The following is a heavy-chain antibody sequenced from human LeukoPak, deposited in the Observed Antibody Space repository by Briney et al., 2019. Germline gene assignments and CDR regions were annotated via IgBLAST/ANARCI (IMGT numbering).Heavy chain of an antibody. D-gene: IGHD7-27*01. CDR3: ARQNWGIDY. V-gene: IGHV3-23*01. J-gene: IGHJ4*02. CDR1: GFIFNNYG. CDR2: INGGVHTT. Sequence: PGGSLRLSCAASGFIFNNYGMSWVRQAPGKGLEWVSTINGGVHTTYYADSVKGRFTISRDESKDTMSVSLQMHSLRADDTAVYYCARQNWGIDYWGRGTLVTVSS.